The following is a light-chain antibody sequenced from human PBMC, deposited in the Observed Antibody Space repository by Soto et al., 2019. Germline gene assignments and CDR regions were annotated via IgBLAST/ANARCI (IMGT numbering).Light chain of an antibody. J-gene: IGKJ5*01. V-gene: IGKV3-20*01. CDR1: QSVTNDY. CDR2: GAS. Sequence: EIVLTQSPGTLSLSPGERATLSYRASQSVTNDYLAWYQQKPGQAPRLLIYGASIRATGIPARFSGSGSGTDFTLTISSLEPEDFAMFYCQQYGSSITFGQGTRLEIK. CDR3: QQYGSSIT.